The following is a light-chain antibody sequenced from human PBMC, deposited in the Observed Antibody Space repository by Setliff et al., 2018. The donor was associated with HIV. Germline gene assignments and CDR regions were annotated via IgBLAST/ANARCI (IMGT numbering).Light chain of an antibody. CDR1: QNIHIW. CDR3: QQYQTYPIT. Sequence: DIQMTQSPSSLSASIGDRVSITFRASQNIHIWLFWFQQKPGKAPQSLIYAASTLQPGVPSRFSGSGSGTEFTLTINSLQPEDFATYYCQQYQTYPITFGQGTRLEIK. V-gene: IGKV1D-16*01. CDR2: AAS. J-gene: IGKJ5*01.